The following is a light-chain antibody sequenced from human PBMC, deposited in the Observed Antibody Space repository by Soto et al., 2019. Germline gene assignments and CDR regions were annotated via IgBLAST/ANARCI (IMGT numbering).Light chain of an antibody. Sequence: EIVLTQYPATLSLSPGERATLSCRASQSVSSYLAWYQHKPGQAPRLLIYEASNRANAIPARFSDSGSGTDFTLNIRSLETEDFAVYYCQGRRNWTFGGGTKVEIK. CDR1: QSVSSY. CDR3: QGRRNWT. CDR2: EAS. J-gene: IGKJ4*01. V-gene: IGKV3-11*01.